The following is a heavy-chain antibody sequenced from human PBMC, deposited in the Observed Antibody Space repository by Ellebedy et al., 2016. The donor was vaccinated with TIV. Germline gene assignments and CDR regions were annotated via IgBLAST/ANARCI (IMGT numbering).Heavy chain of an antibody. V-gene: IGHV3-30*03. D-gene: IGHD4-23*01. Sequence: GESLKISCAASGFIFNRYGIQWVRQAPGKGLEWIGVIASDGGATVYADFVRGRFTLSRDNSRNTVYLQMNSLSPDDTAVYYCTREARWGNWYFDLWGRGTLVAVS. CDR2: IASDGGAT. CDR3: TREARWGNWYFDL. J-gene: IGHJ2*01. CDR1: GFIFNRYG.